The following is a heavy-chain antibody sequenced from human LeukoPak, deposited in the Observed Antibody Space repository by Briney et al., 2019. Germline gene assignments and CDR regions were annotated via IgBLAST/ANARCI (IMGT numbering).Heavy chain of an antibody. Sequence: SETLSLTRAVYGGSFSGYYWSWIRQPPGKGLEWIGEINHSGSTNYNPSLKSRVTISVDTSKNQFSLKLSSVTAADTAVYYCARGRKRGITMVRGAYYGMDVWGQGTTVTVSS. D-gene: IGHD3-10*01. CDR1: GGSFSGYY. J-gene: IGHJ6*02. CDR2: INHSGST. V-gene: IGHV4-34*01. CDR3: ARGRKRGITMVRGAYYGMDV.